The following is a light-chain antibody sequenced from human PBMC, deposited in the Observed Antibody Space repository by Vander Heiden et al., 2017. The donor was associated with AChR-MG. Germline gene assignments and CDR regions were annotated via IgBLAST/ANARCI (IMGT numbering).Light chain of an antibody. J-gene: IGKJ1*01. Sequence: DIQMTQSPSTLSASVGDRVTITCRASQSIGTWLAWYQQKPGKAPNLLIYKASSLESGVPSRFSGSGSGTEFTLTISSLQPDNFATYYCRDDKSYPWTFGQGTKVEI. V-gene: IGKV1-5*03. CDR2: KAS. CDR1: QSIGTW. CDR3: RDDKSYPWT.